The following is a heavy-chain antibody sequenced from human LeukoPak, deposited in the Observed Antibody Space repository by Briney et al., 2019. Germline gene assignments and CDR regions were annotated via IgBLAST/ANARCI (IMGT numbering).Heavy chain of an antibody. CDR1: GFTFSSYG. CDR2: IWYDGSNR. CDR3: ARGVYSGLV. J-gene: IGHJ4*02. V-gene: IGHV3-33*01. D-gene: IGHD5-12*01. Sequence: GGSLRLFCAASGFTFSSYGMHWVRQAPGKGLEWVAVIWYDGSNRYYADSVRGRFTISRDNSQNTMYLQMNSLRVEDTAVYYCARGVYSGLVWGQGTLVTVSS.